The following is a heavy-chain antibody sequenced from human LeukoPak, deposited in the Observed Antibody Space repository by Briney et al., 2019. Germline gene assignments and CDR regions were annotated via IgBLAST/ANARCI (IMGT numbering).Heavy chain of an antibody. CDR2: ISGSGGST. D-gene: IGHD3-22*01. CDR3: AKDPNYYDSSGYLGSHFDY. V-gene: IGHV3-23*01. Sequence: GGSLRLSCAASGFTFSNAWMSWVRQAPGKGLEWVSAISGSGGSTYYADSVKGRFTISRDNSKNTLYLQMNSLRAEDTAVYYCAKDPNYYDSSGYLGSHFDYWGQGTLVTVSS. J-gene: IGHJ4*02. CDR1: GFTFSNAW.